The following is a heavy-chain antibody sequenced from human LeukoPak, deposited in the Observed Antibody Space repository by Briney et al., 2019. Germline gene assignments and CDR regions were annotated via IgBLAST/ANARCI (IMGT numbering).Heavy chain of an antibody. CDR2: INEDGSEK. J-gene: IGHJ4*02. D-gene: IGHD3-10*01. Sequence: GGSLRLPCAAAGFIFRNYWMGWVRQAPGKGLEWVANINEDGSEKYYVDSVKGRFIISRDNAKKSLYLQMSILRAEDTAVFYCLSGSGHCGQGTLVTVSS. CDR3: LSGSGH. V-gene: IGHV3-7*01. CDR1: GFIFRNYW.